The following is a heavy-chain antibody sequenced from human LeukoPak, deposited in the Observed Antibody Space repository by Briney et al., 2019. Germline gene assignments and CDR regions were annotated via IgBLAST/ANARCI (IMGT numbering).Heavy chain of an antibody. V-gene: IGHV4-34*01. D-gene: IGHD2-2*01. CDR2: INHSGST. CDR3: ARDIVVVPAAPEAFDI. Sequence: SETLSLTCAVYGGSFSGYYWSWIRQPPGKGLEWIGEINHSGSTYYNPSLKSRVTISVETSKNQFSLKLSSVTAADTAVYYCARDIVVVPAAPEAFDIWGQGTMVTVSS. CDR1: GGSFSGYY. J-gene: IGHJ3*02.